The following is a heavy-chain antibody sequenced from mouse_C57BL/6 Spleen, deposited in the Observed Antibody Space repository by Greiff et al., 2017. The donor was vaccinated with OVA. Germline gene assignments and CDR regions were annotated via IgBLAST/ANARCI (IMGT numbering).Heavy chain of an antibody. J-gene: IGHJ4*01. CDR2: ISNGGGST. D-gene: IGHD2-4*01. Sequence: EVKLVESGGGLVQPGGSLKLSCAASGFTFSDYYMYWVRQTPEKRLEWVAYISNGGGSTYYPDTVKGRFTISRDNAKNTLYLQMSRLKSEDTAMYYCARHEGRVYYDYGGGAMDYWGQGTSVTVSS. V-gene: IGHV5-12*01. CDR1: GFTFSDYY. CDR3: ARHEGRVYYDYGGGAMDY.